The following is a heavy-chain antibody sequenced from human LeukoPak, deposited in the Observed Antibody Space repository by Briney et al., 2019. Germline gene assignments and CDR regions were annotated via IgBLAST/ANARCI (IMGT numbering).Heavy chain of an antibody. CDR3: ARDNVGYSSSWYEINWFDP. V-gene: IGHV3-23*01. CDR2: ISGSGGST. CDR1: GYSVDHDA. Sequence: AASGYSVDHDAMRCIHKNPGKGLEWVSAISGSGGSTYYADSVKGRFTISRDNAKNTLYLQMNSLRAEDTAVYYCARDNVGYSSSWYEINWFDPWGQGTLVTVSS. J-gene: IGHJ5*02. D-gene: IGHD6-13*01.